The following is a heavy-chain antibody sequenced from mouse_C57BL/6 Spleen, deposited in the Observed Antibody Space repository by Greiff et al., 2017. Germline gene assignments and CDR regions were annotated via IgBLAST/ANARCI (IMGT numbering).Heavy chain of an antibody. Sequence: QVQLQQPGAELVKPGASVKLSCKASGYTFTSYWMHWVKQRPGQGLEWIGMIHPNSGSTHYNEKFKSKATLTVDKSSSTAYMQLSSLTSEDSAVYYCARLGLTTVVAHWYFDVWGTGTTVTVSS. D-gene: IGHD1-1*01. CDR2: IHPNSGST. CDR3: ARLGLTTVVAHWYFDV. J-gene: IGHJ1*03. V-gene: IGHV1-64*01. CDR1: GYTFTSYW.